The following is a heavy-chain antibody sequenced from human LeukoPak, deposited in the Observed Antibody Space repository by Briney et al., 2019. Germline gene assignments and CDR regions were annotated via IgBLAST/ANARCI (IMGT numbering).Heavy chain of an antibody. D-gene: IGHD3-3*01. CDR1: GFTFSSYG. Sequence: GGSLRLSCAASGFTFSSYGMHWVRRAPGKGLEWVAFIRYDGSNKYYADSVKGRFTISRDNFKNTLYLQMNSLRAEDTAVYYCAKDRMYYDFWSGYSVDAFDIWGQGTMVTVSS. V-gene: IGHV3-30*02. J-gene: IGHJ3*02. CDR3: AKDRMYYDFWSGYSVDAFDI. CDR2: IRYDGSNK.